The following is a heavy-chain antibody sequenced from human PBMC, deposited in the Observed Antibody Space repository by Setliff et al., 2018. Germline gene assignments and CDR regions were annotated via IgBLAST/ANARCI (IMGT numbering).Heavy chain of an antibody. Sequence: SETLSLTCTAYGGTFSDYYWTWIRQPPGKGLEWIGEINHSGTTNYNPSLRSRVTISVDTSKNQFSLTMSSVTAADAAIYYCARAISGWYSAYYYYMDVWGKGTTVTVSS. V-gene: IGHV4-34*01. J-gene: IGHJ6*03. CDR2: INHSGTT. CDR1: GGTFSDYY. CDR3: ARAISGWYSAYYYYMDV. D-gene: IGHD6-19*01.